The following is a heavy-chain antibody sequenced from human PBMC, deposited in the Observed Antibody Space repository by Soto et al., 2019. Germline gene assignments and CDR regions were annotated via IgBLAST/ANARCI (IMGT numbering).Heavy chain of an antibody. J-gene: IGHJ5*02. CDR1: GGTISGYY. CDR2: IYSSGNT. V-gene: IGHV4-4*07. Sequence: SETLSLTCSVSGGTISGYYWTWIRQPAGKGLEWIGRIYSSGNTKYNPSLQSRVAMSLDTSNNQFSLRLTSVTAADTAVYYCARGQRFSDWFDPWGQGTLVTVSS. D-gene: IGHD3-3*01. CDR3: ARGQRFSDWFDP.